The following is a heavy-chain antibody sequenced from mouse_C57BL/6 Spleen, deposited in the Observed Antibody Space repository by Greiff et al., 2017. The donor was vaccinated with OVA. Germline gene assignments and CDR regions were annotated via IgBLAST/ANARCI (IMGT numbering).Heavy chain of an antibody. CDR2: INPNNGGT. J-gene: IGHJ2*01. V-gene: IGHV1-26*01. Sequence: EVQLQQSGPELVKPGASVKISCKASGYTFTDYYMNWVKQSHGKSLEWIGDINPNNGGTSYNQKFKGKATLTVDKSSSTAYMELRSLTSEDSAVYYCARDGNYLFDYWGQGTTLTVSS. CDR3: ARDGNYLFDY. CDR1: GYTFTDYY. D-gene: IGHD2-1*01.